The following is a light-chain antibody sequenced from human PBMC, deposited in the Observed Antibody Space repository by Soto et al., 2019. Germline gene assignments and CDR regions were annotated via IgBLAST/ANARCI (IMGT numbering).Light chain of an antibody. Sequence: EIVLTQSPGTLSLSPGETAVLSCRASQSVRSNYLAWYQQKIGQAPRLLIYDASSRASGIPARFSGRGSGTDFTLTISRLEPEDFEVYYCQEYGASPWTFGQGTKVEIK. J-gene: IGKJ1*01. CDR3: QEYGASPWT. CDR1: QSVRSNY. CDR2: DAS. V-gene: IGKV3-20*01.